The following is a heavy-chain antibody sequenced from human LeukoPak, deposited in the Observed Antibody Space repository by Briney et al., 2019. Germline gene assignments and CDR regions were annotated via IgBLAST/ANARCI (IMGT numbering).Heavy chain of an antibody. Sequence: PGGSLRLACAASGFTVSSNYMSWVRQAPGKGLEWVSVIYSGGRTYYEDSVKGGLTISRDNSKNTLYLQMNSLRAEDTAVYYCARGKFVAEDYWGQGTLVTVSS. J-gene: IGHJ4*02. CDR1: GFTVSSNY. V-gene: IGHV3-66*01. CDR2: IYSGGRT. D-gene: IGHD6-19*01. CDR3: ARGKFVAEDY.